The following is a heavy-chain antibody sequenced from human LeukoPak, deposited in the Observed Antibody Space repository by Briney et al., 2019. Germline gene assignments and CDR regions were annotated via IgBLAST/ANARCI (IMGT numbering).Heavy chain of an antibody. D-gene: IGHD6-19*01. J-gene: IGHJ4*02. CDR1: GYSISGYY. CDR3: ARDPHPYSSGGENYFDY. Sequence: SETLSLTCAVFGYSISGYYWGWIRQPPGKGLEWIGYVYYSGSTNYNPSLKSRVAISVDTSKNQFSLKLSSVTAADTAVYYCARDPHPYSSGGENYFDYWGQGTLVTVSS. CDR2: VYYSGST. V-gene: IGHV4-59*01.